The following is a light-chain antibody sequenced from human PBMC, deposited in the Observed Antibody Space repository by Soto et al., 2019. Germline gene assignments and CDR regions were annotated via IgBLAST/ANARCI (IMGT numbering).Light chain of an antibody. V-gene: IGKV1-5*03. CDR3: QQYHSYTT. CDR2: KAS. J-gene: IGKJ1*01. CDR1: QSISSS. Sequence: DIQMTQSPSTLSASVGDRVAITCRASQSISSSLAWYQQKPGKAPNLLSYKASSLQGGVPSRFSGSGSGTEFTLIISSLQTGDFATYCCQQYHSYTTFGQGNKVEIK.